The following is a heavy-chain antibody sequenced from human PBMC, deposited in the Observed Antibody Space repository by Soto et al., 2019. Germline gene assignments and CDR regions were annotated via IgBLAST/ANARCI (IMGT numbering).Heavy chain of an antibody. CDR2: VYHTGNT. Sequence: SETLSLTCSVSGVSVTSYYWTWIRHSPGKGLEWIGYVYHTGNTYYNPSLQSRVTISLDTSKNQVSLRLRSVTAADTAVYYCAREQYNWKLWGQGTLVTVSS. J-gene: IGHJ4*02. V-gene: IGHV4-59*02. D-gene: IGHD1-20*01. CDR3: AREQYNWKL. CDR1: GVSVTSYY.